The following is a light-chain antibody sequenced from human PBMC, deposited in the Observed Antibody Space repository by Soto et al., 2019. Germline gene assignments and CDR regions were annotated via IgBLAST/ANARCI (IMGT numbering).Light chain of an antibody. Sequence: QTVVTQEPSFSVSPGATVTLTCGLSSGSVSTNNYPSWYQQTPGQAPRTLIDSTYTRSSGVPDRFSASILGNKAALTITGAQADDESDCYCVLYMGSGIWVFGGGTKLTVL. CDR3: VLYMGSGIWV. J-gene: IGLJ3*02. V-gene: IGLV8-61*01. CDR2: STY. CDR1: SGSVSTNNY.